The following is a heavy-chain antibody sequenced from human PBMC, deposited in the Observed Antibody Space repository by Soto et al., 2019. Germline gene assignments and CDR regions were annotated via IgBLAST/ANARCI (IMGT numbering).Heavy chain of an antibody. Sequence: GGSLRLSCAASGFTFSSYDMHWVRQATGKGLEWVSAIGTAGDTYYPGSVKGRFTISRENAKNSLYLQMNSLRAEDTAVYYCARESSGYGDYSHWGQGTLVTVSS. CDR1: GFTFSSYD. CDR3: ARESSGYGDYSH. V-gene: IGHV3-13*01. J-gene: IGHJ4*02. D-gene: IGHD4-17*01. CDR2: IGTAGDT.